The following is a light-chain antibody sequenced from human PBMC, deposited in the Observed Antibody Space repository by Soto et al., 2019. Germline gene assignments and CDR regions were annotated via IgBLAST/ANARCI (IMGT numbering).Light chain of an antibody. CDR3: QHYNSYSEA. CDR1: QGIRND. J-gene: IGKJ1*01. CDR2: AAS. Sequence: DIQMPQSPSTLSGSLGDRVTITCRASQGIRNDLGWYQQEPGKAPKLLIYAASSLESGVPSRFSGSGSGTEFTLTISSLQPDDFATYYCQHYNSYSEAFGRGTKVDI. V-gene: IGKV1-17*01.